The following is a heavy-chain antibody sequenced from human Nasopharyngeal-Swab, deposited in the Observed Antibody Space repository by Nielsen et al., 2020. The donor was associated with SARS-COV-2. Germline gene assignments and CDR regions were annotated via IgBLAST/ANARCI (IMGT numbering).Heavy chain of an antibody. D-gene: IGHD3-3*01. Sequence: TLSLTCTVSGGSINSGDYYWSWIRQHPGKGLEWIGYIYYSGSTYYNPSLKSRLTISVDTSKNQFSLKLSSVTAADTAVYYCARAPTVFGVVITAFDYWGQGALVTVSS. CDR1: GGSINSGDYY. J-gene: IGHJ4*02. CDR2: IYYSGST. CDR3: ARAPTVFGVVITAFDY. V-gene: IGHV4-31*03.